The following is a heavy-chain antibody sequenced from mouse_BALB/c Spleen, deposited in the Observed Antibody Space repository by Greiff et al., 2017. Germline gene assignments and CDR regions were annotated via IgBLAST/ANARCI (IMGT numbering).Heavy chain of an antibody. Sequence: LQQPGAELVKPGASVKMSCKASGYTFTSYNMHWVKQTPGQGLEWIGAIYPGNGDTSYNQKFKGKATLTADKSSSTAYMQLSSLTSEDSAVYYCARAHDGYQAWFAYWGQGTLVTVSA. CDR2: IYPGNGDT. V-gene: IGHV1-12*01. D-gene: IGHD2-3*01. CDR3: ARAHDGYQAWFAY. CDR1: GYTFTSYN. J-gene: IGHJ3*01.